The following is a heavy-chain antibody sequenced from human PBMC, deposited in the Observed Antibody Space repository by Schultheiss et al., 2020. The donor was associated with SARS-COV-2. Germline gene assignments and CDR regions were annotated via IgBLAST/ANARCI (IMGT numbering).Heavy chain of an antibody. CDR1: GYTFTSYG. CDR2: INPNSGGT. J-gene: IGHJ4*02. V-gene: IGHV1-2*02. D-gene: IGHD4-17*01. CDR3: ARLGTTVTTPANY. Sequence: ASVKVSCKASGYTFTSYGISWVRQAPGQGLEWMGWINPNSGGTNYAQKFQGRVTMTRDTSISTAYMELSRLRSDDTAMYYCARLGTTVTTPANYWGQGTLVTVSS.